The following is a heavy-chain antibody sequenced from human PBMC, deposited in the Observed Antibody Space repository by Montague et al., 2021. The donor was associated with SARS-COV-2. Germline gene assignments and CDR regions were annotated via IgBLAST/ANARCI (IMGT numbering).Heavy chain of an antibody. Sequence: SLRLSCAASGFTFSSYAMHWVRQAPGKGLEWVAVISYDGSNKYYADSVKGRFTISRDKSKNTLYLQMNSLRAEDTAVYYCARDGDIVVVNDAFDIWGQGTMVTVSS. CDR1: GFTFSSYA. CDR3: ARDGDIVVVNDAFDI. D-gene: IGHD2-2*01. V-gene: IGHV3-30-3*01. J-gene: IGHJ3*02. CDR2: ISYDGSNK.